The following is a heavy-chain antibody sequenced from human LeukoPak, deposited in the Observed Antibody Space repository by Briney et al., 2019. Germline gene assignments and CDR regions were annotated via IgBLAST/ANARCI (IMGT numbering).Heavy chain of an antibody. J-gene: IGHJ4*02. D-gene: IGHD5-24*01. CDR1: GFTFRNYW. CDR3: ARWLQSRGAFDY. V-gene: IGHV3-7*01. Sequence: GGSLRLSCAASGFTFRNYWMSWVRQAPGKGLEWVANINQDGSEKYYVDSVKGRSTISRDNAKNSLYLQMNSLRAEDTAVYYCARWLQSRGAFDYWGQGTLVTVSS. CDR2: INQDGSEK.